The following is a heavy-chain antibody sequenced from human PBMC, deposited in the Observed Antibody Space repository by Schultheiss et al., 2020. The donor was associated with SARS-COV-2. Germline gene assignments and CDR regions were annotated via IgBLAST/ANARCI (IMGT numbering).Heavy chain of an antibody. Sequence: GESLKISCAASGFTFSSYGMHWVRQAPGKGLEWVAVISYDGSNKYYADSVKGRFTISRDNSKNTLYLQMNSLRAGDTAVYYCARDQRGKAFDIWGQGTMVTVSS. V-gene: IGHV3-30*03. CDR2: ISYDGSNK. D-gene: IGHD4-23*01. CDR3: ARDQRGKAFDI. J-gene: IGHJ3*02. CDR1: GFTFSSYG.